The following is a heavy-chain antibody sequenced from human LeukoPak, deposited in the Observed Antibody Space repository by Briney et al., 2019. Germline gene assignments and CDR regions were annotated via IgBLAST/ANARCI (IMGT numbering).Heavy chain of an antibody. V-gene: IGHV3-21*01. CDR3: ARGAHYYYDSSGYSYGDDY. Sequence: GGSLRLSCAASGFTFTNYNMNWVRQAPGKGLEWVSSISSSSSYIYYADSVKGRFTISRDNAKNSLYLQMNSLRAEDTAVYHCARGAHYYYDSSGYSYGDDYWGQGTLVTVSS. CDR2: ISSSSSYI. D-gene: IGHD3-22*01. J-gene: IGHJ4*02. CDR1: GFTFTNYN.